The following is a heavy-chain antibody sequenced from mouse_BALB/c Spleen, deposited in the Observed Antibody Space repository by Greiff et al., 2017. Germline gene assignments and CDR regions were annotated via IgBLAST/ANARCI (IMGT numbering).Heavy chain of an antibody. D-gene: IGHD2-14*01. CDR1: GFTFTDYY. Sequence: EVQRVESGGGLVQPGGSLRLSCATSGFTFTDYYMSWVRQPPGKALEWLGFIRNKANGYTTEYSASVKGRFTISRDNSQSILYLQMNTLRAEDSATYYCARDSRYDWFAYWGQGTLVTVSA. J-gene: IGHJ3*01. CDR2: IRNKANGYTT. CDR3: ARDSRYDWFAY. V-gene: IGHV7-3*02.